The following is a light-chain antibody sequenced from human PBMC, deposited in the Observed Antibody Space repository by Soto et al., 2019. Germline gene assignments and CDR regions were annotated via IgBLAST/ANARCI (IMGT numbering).Light chain of an antibody. Sequence: QAVLTHSPSLSAAPGQKVTISCSGSSSNIGNNFVSWYQQLPGTAPKLVVYDTSLRPAGIPDRFSGSKSGTSAALDITGLQTGDEADYYCATWDSSLSAGVFGGGT. J-gene: IGLJ3*02. CDR2: DTS. CDR3: ATWDSSLSAGV. CDR1: SSNIGNNF. V-gene: IGLV1-51*01.